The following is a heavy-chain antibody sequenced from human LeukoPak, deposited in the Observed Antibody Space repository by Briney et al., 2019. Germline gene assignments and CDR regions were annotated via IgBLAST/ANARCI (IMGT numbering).Heavy chain of an antibody. Sequence: PGGSLRLSCAASGFTVRNTYMNWVRQAPGKGLEWVSIIYNDGSTYYADSVKGRLTISRDNSKNTLYLQMNSLRAEDTAVYYCARVLKGSSDYYDSSGYYYYCYGMDVWGQGTTVTVSS. J-gene: IGHJ6*02. V-gene: IGHV3-53*01. D-gene: IGHD3-22*01. CDR2: IYNDGST. CDR3: ARVLKGSSDYYDSSGYYYYCYGMDV. CDR1: GFTVRNTY.